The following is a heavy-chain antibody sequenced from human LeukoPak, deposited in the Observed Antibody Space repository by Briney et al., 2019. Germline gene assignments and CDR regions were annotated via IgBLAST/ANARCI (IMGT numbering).Heavy chain of an antibody. CDR2: ISAYNGNT. Sequence: ASVKVSCKASGYTFTSYGISWVRQAPGQGPEWMGWISAYNGNTNYAQKLQGRVTMTTDTSTSTAYMELRSLRSDDTAVYYCATSSSWFDAFDIWGQGTMVTVSS. CDR3: ATSSSWFDAFDI. D-gene: IGHD6-13*01. J-gene: IGHJ3*02. CDR1: GYTFTSYG. V-gene: IGHV1-18*01.